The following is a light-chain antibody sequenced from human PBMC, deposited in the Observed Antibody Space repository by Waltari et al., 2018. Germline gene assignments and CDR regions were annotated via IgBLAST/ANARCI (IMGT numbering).Light chain of an antibody. V-gene: IGLV1-40*01. CDR1: TSNIGAGHD. Sequence: QSVLTQPPSVSGTPGQRVTISCSGSTSNIGAGHDGPWYQHLPGTAPKLLIYGNNTRPSGVPDRFSGSKSGTSASLAITGLQADDEADYFCQSFDNMLSGGVVFGGGTKLAVL. J-gene: IGLJ2*01. CDR2: GNN. CDR3: QSFDNMLSGGVV.